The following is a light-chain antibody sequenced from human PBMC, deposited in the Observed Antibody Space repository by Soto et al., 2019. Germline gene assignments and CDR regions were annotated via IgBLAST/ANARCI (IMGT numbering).Light chain of an antibody. CDR1: QSVSSNY. Sequence: EIVLTQSPGTLSLSPGERATLSCRASQSVSSNYLGWYQQKPGQAPRLLIYGASSRATGIPDRFSGSGSGTDFTLTISRLETEDFAVFYCQQYGTSEIIFGQGTRLEIK. V-gene: IGKV3-20*01. J-gene: IGKJ5*01. CDR2: GAS. CDR3: QQYGTSEII.